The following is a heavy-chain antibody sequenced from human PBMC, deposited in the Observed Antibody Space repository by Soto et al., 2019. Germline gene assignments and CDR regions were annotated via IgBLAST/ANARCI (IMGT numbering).Heavy chain of an antibody. CDR3: ARGPYSGSYGDYYYGMDV. D-gene: IGHD1-26*01. J-gene: IGHJ6*02. CDR2: IIPIFGTA. Sequence: GASVKVSCKASGGTFSSYAISWVRQAPGQGLEWMGGIIPIFGTANYAQKFQGRVTITADESTSTAYMELNSLRSEDTAVYYCARGPYSGSYGDYYYGMDVWGQGTTVTVSS. CDR1: GGTFSSYA. V-gene: IGHV1-69*13.